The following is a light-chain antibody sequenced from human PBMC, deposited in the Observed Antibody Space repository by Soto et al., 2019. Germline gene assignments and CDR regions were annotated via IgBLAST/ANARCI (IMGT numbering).Light chain of an antibody. CDR2: GGS. Sequence: EIVLTQSPGTLSLSPGERATLSCRASQSVSSSYLDWYQQKPGQAPRLLIYGGSSRATGIPDRFSGSGSGTDFTLIISRLEPEDLAVYYCHQYGSSPWTFGQGTKVEIK. J-gene: IGKJ1*01. V-gene: IGKV3-20*01. CDR1: QSVSSSY. CDR3: HQYGSSPWT.